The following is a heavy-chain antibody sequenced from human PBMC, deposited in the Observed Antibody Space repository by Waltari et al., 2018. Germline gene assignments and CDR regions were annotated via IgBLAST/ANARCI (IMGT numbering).Heavy chain of an antibody. J-gene: IGHJ6*02. CDR1: GGTFSSYA. CDR2: IIPIFGTA. V-gene: IGHV1-69*08. CDR3: ARAVDYYGSGSPAYYYYGMDV. D-gene: IGHD3-10*01. Sequence: QVQLVQSGAEVKKPGSSVKVSCKASGGTFSSYAISWVRQAPGQGLEWMGRIIPIFGTANYAQKFQGRVTITADKSTSTAYMELSSLRSEDTAVYYCARAVDYYGSGSPAYYYYGMDVWGQGTTVTVPS.